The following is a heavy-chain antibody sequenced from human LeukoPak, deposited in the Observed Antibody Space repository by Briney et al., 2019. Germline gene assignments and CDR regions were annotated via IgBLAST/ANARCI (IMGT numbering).Heavy chain of an antibody. Sequence: GGSLRLSCAASGFTVSSNYMSWVRQAPGKGLEWVSVIYSGGSTYYAESVKGRFTISRDNSKNTLYLQMNSLRAEDTAVYYCAKAHLFLRFTYYFDYWGQGTLVTVSS. CDR1: GFTVSSNY. CDR3: AKAHLFLRFTYYFDY. CDR2: IYSGGST. J-gene: IGHJ4*02. D-gene: IGHD3-3*01. V-gene: IGHV3-53*05.